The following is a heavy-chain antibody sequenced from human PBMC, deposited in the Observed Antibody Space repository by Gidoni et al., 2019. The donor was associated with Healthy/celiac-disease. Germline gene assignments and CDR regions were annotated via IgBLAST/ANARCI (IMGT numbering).Heavy chain of an antibody. CDR2: IYYSGST. CDR3: AGGYSGYGGAFDI. D-gene: IGHD5-12*01. J-gene: IGHJ3*02. CDR1: GGSISRGDYY. Sequence: QVQLQESGPGLVKPSQTLSLTCTVSGGSISRGDYYWSWLRQPPGKGLEWTGYIYYSGSTYYNPSLKSRFTISVDTSKNQFPLKLSSVTAADTAVYYCAGGYSGYGGAFDIWGQGTMVTVSS. V-gene: IGHV4-30-4*01.